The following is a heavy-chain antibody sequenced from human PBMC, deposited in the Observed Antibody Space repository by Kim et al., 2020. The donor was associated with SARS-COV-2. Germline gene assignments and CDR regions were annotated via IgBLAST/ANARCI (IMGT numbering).Heavy chain of an antibody. V-gene: IGHV3-7*01. J-gene: IGHJ4*02. D-gene: IGHD3-9*01. Sequence: GRGKYYVDSGKGQFTTSRDNAKSSLYLQMNSLRAEDTAVYYCARGRYFDAWGQGTLVTVSS. CDR2: GRGK. CDR3: ARGRYFDA.